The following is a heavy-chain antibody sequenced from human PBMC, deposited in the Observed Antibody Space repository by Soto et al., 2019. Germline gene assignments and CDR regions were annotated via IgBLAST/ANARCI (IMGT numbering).Heavy chain of an antibody. V-gene: IGHV1-8*01. CDR1: GYTFTSYD. D-gene: IGHD2-15*01. CDR3: AIRPSYWVGFDP. Sequence: QVQLVQSGAEVKKPGASVKVSCKASGYTFTSYDINWVRQATGQGLEWMGWMNPNSGNTGYAQKFQGRVTMIRNTSISTAYMELSSLTSEDTAVYYCAIRPSYWVGFDPWGQGTLVTVSS. J-gene: IGHJ5*02. CDR2: MNPNSGNT.